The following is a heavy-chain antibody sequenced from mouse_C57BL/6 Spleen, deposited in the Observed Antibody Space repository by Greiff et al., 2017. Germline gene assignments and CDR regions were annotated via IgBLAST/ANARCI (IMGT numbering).Heavy chain of an antibody. CDR3: SRSIYDGNYVAY. CDR2: INPNNGGT. CDR1: GYTFTDYN. J-gene: IGHJ3*01. V-gene: IGHV1-22*01. Sequence: VQLQQSGPELVKPGASVKMSCKASGYTFTDYNMHWVKQSHGKSLEWIGYINPNNGGTSYNQKFKGKATLTVNKYSSTAYMELRSLTSEDSAVYYYSRSIYDGNYVAYWGQGTLVTVSA. D-gene: IGHD2-1*01.